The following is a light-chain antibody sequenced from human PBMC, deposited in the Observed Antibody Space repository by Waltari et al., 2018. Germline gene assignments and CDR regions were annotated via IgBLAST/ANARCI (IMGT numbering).Light chain of an antibody. Sequence: QAVVTQPSSLSASPGASASLTCTLRSGINVGTYRIHWYQQKPGSPPQYLLTYKSDSDKQRGSGFPSRFSGSKDASANAGILLISGLQSVDEADYYCLIWHNSAWMFGGGTKLTVL. V-gene: IGLV5-45*02. CDR1: SGINVGTYR. CDR3: LIWHNSAWM. J-gene: IGLJ3*02. CDR2: YKSDSDK.